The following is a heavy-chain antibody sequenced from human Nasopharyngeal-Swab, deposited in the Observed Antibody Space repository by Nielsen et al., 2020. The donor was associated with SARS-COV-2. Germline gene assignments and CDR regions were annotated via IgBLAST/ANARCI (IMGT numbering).Heavy chain of an antibody. CDR2: IYYSGST. V-gene: IGHV4-59*01. CDR3: ARACYYGSGSSLDY. J-gene: IGHJ4*02. CDR1: GGSISSYY. D-gene: IGHD3-10*01. Sequence: SETLSLTCTVSGGSISSYYWSWTRQPPGKGLEWIGYIYYSGSTNYNPSLKNQVTISVDTSKNQLSLKLSSVTAADTAVYYCARACYYGSGSSLDYWGQGTLVTVSS.